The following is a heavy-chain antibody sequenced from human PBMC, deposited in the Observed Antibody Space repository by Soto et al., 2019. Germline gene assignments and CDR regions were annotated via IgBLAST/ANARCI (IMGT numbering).Heavy chain of an antibody. CDR2: ISSSSSYI. Sequence: PGGSLRLSCAASGFTFSSYSFNWVRQAPGKGLEWVASISSSSSYIYYADSVKGRFTISRDNAKNSVYLQMNSLRAEDTAVYYCARGTADYYDSSGYFDYRCEGTLVTVSS. D-gene: IGHD3-22*01. CDR1: GFTFSSYS. V-gene: IGHV3-21*01. J-gene: IGHJ4*02. CDR3: ARGTADYYDSSGYFDY.